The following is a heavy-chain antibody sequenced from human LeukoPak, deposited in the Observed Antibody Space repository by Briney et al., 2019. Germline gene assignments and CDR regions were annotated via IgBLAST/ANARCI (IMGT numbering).Heavy chain of an antibody. V-gene: IGHV3-23*01. CDR1: GFTFSIYA. CDR2: FSATDGSA. Sequence: GGSLRLSCAASGFTFSIYAMTWVRRAPGKGLEWVAAFSATDGSAQYAESVKGRFTISRDNSKNTLYVQMNRMRAEDTAVYYCAKARIEALGTGAFDVWGQGTMVTVSS. CDR3: AKARIEALGTGAFDV. D-gene: IGHD6-13*01. J-gene: IGHJ3*01.